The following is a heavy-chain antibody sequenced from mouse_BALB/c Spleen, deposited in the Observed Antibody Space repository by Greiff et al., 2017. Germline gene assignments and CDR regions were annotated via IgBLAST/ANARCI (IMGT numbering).Heavy chain of an antibody. Sequence: VKLVESGPGLVAPSQSLSITCTVSGFYLTSYGVSWVRQPPGKGLEWLGVIWGDGSTKYHSALISRLSISKDNSKSQVFLKLNSLLTDDTATYYCAKHLDSSGGYAMDYWGQGTSVTVSS. CDR2: IWGDGST. CDR3: AKHLDSSGGYAMDY. D-gene: IGHD3-2*01. J-gene: IGHJ4*01. V-gene: IGHV2-3*01. CDR1: GFYLTSYG.